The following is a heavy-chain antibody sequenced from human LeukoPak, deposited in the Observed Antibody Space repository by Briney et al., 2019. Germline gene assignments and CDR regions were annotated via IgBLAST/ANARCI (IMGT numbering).Heavy chain of an antibody. V-gene: IGHV4-38-2*02. CDR3: ASVGATTSNFDY. Sequence: SSETLSLTCTVSGYSIISDYFWGWIRQPPGKGLEWIGTIYHSGSTYYSPSLKSRVTVSVDTSKNQFSLKLSSVTAADTAVYYCASVGATTSNFDYWGQGTLVTVSS. CDR2: IYHSGST. CDR1: GYSIISDYF. J-gene: IGHJ4*02. D-gene: IGHD1-26*01.